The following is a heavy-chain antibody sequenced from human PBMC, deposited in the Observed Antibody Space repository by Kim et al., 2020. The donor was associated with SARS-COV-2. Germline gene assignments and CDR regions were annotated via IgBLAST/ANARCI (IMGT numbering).Heavy chain of an antibody. CDR2: IYYSGST. CDR3: VLRLRDYVWGSYRSGSDY. CDR1: GGSISSSSYY. D-gene: IGHD3-16*02. Sequence: SETLSLTCTVSGGSISSSSYYWGWIRQPPGKGLEWIGSIYYSGSTYYNPSLKSRVTISVDTSKNQFSLKLSSVTAADTAVYYCVLRLRDYVWGSYRSGSDYCGQGTLVTVSS. V-gene: IGHV4-39*07. J-gene: IGHJ4*02.